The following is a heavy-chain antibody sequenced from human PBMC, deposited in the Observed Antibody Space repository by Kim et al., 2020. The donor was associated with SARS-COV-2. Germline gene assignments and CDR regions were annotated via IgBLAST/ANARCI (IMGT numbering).Heavy chain of an antibody. Sequence: TLSLTCAISGDSVSSNSAAWNWIRQSPSRGLEWLGRTYYRSKWYNDYAVSVKSRITINPDTSKNQFSLQLNSVTPEDTAVYYCARDSSYSSSWYGSSWFDPWGQGTLVTVSS. CDR2: TYYRSKWYN. D-gene: IGHD6-13*01. J-gene: IGHJ5*02. CDR1: GDSVSSNSAA. CDR3: ARDSSYSSSWYGSSWFDP. V-gene: IGHV6-1*01.